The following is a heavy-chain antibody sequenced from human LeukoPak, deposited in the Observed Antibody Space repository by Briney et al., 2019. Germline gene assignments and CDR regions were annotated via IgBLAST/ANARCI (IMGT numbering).Heavy chain of an antibody. CDR1: GGSINSCY. CDR2: ISYSGST. V-gene: IGHV4-59*01. J-gene: IGHJ4*02. Sequence: SETLSLTCSVSGGSINSCYWTWIRQPPGKGLEWVGYISYSGSTNYSPSLKSRVAMSLDTSKNQFSLKLSSVTAADTAVYYCARAPRWYQIDCWGQGTLVTVSS. CDR3: ARAPRWYQIDC. D-gene: IGHD4-23*01.